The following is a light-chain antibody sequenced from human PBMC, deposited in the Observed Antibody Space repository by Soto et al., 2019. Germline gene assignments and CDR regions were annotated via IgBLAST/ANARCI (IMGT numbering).Light chain of an antibody. V-gene: IGKV3-11*01. CDR2: DAS. J-gene: IGKJ5*01. Sequence: EIVLTQSPATLSLSPGERATLSCRASQSVSSYLAWYQQKPGQAPRLLIYDASNRATGIPARFSGSGSGTDFTLTISLLEPEDFAVYYCQQRSNWPPSIGFGQGTRLEIK. CDR1: QSVSSY. CDR3: QQRSNWPPSIG.